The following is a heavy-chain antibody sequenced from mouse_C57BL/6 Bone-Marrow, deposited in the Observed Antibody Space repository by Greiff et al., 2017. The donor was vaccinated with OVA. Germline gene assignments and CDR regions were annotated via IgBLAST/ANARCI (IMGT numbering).Heavy chain of an antibody. V-gene: IGHV14-4*01. J-gene: IGHJ3*01. CDR3: TTSRYYGYPWFAY. CDR1: GFNIKDDY. CDR2: IDPENGGT. D-gene: IGHD2-2*01. Sequence: EVQLQESGAELVRPGASVKLSCTASGFNIKDDYMNWVKQRHEQGLEWIGWIDPENGGTKYDSKFKGKATITADTSSNTAYLQLSSLTSEDTAVYYCTTSRYYGYPWFAYWGQGTLVTVSA.